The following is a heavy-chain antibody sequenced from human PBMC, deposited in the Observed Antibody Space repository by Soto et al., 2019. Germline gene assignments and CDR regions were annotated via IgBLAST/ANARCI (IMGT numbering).Heavy chain of an antibody. CDR3: ANTPYYYGAGSLYYFDY. D-gene: IGHD3-10*01. CDR2: IYYSGST. V-gene: IGHV4-39*01. CDR1: GGSISSSSYY. Sequence: ETLSLTCTVSGGSISSSSYYWGWIRQPPGKGLEWIGSIYYSGSTYYNPSLKSRVTISVDTSKNQFSLKLSSVTAADTAVYFCANTPYYYGAGSLYYFDYWGQGTLVTVSS. J-gene: IGHJ4*02.